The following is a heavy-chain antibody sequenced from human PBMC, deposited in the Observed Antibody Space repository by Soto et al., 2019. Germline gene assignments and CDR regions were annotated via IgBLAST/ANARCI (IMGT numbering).Heavy chain of an antibody. Sequence: SVKVSCKASGGTFSSYAISWVRQAPGQGLEWMGGIIPIFGTANYAQKFQGRVTITADESTSTAYMELSSLRSEDAAVYYCALPYYYDSSGYSSHYNWFDPWGQGTLVTVSS. J-gene: IGHJ5*02. CDR1: GGTFSSYA. D-gene: IGHD3-22*01. V-gene: IGHV1-69*13. CDR3: ALPYYYDSSGYSSHYNWFDP. CDR2: IIPIFGTA.